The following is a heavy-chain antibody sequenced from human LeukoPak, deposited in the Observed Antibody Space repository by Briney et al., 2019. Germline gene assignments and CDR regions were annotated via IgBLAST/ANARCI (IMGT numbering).Heavy chain of an antibody. CDR1: GGSFSGYY. Sequence: SETLSLTCAVYGGSFSGYYWSWIRQPPGKGLEWIGEINHSGSTNYNPSLKSRVTISVDTSKNQFSLKLSSVTAADTAVYYCARDSRGDSSGYYYTFDYWGQGTLVTVSS. CDR3: ARDSRGDSSGYYYTFDY. V-gene: IGHV4-34*01. D-gene: IGHD3-22*01. CDR2: INHSGST. J-gene: IGHJ4*02.